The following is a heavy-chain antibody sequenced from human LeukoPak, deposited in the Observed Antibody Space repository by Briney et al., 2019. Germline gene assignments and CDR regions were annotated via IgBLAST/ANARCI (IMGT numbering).Heavy chain of an antibody. CDR3: AKDHRKTYPITIFGVASYYFDY. J-gene: IGHJ4*02. Sequence: GSLRLSCAASGFTFSSYAMHWVRQAPGKGLEWVAVISYDGSNKYYADSVKGRFTISRDNSKNTLYLQMNSLRAEDTAVYYCAKDHRKTYPITIFGVASYYFDYWGQGTLVTVSS. CDR2: ISYDGSNK. CDR1: GFTFSSYA. D-gene: IGHD3-3*01. V-gene: IGHV3-30*04.